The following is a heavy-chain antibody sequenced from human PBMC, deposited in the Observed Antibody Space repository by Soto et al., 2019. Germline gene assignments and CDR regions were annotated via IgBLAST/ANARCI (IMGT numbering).Heavy chain of an antibody. Sequence: QLLESGGGLVQPGGSLRLSCAASGFTFSKFALSWVRQAPGKGLEWVSGISGRDGSTYYADSVKGRFTISRDNSWNTLYLDMVSLRAEDSAVYYCAKEESDLRSGYQSFDSWGQGTLGSVSS. J-gene: IGHJ4*02. V-gene: IGHV3-23*01. CDR1: GFTFSKFA. D-gene: IGHD3-3*01. CDR2: ISGRDGST. CDR3: AKEESDLRSGYQSFDS.